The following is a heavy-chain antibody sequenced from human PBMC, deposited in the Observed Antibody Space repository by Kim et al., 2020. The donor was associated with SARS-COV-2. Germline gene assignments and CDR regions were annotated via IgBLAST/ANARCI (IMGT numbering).Heavy chain of an antibody. D-gene: IGHD6-25*01. J-gene: IGHJ4*02. CDR3: ARHRSAARVDFDY. V-gene: IGHV4-39*01. Sequence: YNPSLKSRVTISVATSKNQFSLKLSSVTAADTAVYYCARHRSAARVDFDYWGQGTLVTVSS.